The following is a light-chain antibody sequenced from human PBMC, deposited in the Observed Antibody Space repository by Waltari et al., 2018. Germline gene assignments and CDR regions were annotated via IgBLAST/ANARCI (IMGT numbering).Light chain of an antibody. Sequence: ELVLTQSPGTLSLSPVERATLSCRASQTVRTTYLAWYQQKPGQAPTLLIYGASSRATGIPDRFSGSGSGTDFSLTISSLEPEDFAVYYCQQYDISPLTFGGGTKVEIK. V-gene: IGKV3-20*01. CDR3: QQYDISPLT. J-gene: IGKJ4*01. CDR1: QTVRTTY. CDR2: GAS.